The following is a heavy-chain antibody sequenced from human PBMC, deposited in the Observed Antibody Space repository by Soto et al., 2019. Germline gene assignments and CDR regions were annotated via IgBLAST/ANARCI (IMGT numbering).Heavy chain of an antibody. J-gene: IGHJ4*02. CDR2: ISYDGSNK. D-gene: IGHD2-15*01. CDR3: PKDRARYCGGGSCYSIFDY. V-gene: IGHV3-30*18. CDR1: GFTFSSYG. Sequence: QVQLVESGGGVVQPGRSLRLSCAASGFTFSSYGMHWVRQAPDKGLEWVAVISYDGSNKYYADSVKGRFTISRDNSKSTLYLQMNSLRAEDTAVYYCPKDRARYCGGGSCYSIFDYWGQGTLVTVSS.